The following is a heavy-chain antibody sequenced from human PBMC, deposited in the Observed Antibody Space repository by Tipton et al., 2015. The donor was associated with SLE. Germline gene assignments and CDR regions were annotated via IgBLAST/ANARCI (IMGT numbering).Heavy chain of an antibody. D-gene: IGHD2-2*01. CDR2: VHYSGST. CDR3: AREDIVVVPAAPSKWAFDI. J-gene: IGHJ3*02. CDR1: GGSISSYY. Sequence: TLSLTCTVSGGSISSYYWSWIRQPPGKGLEWIGYVHYSGSTDHNPSLKSRVTISADTSKNQFSLKLSSVTAADTAVYYCAREDIVVVPAAPSKWAFDIWGQGTMVTVSS. V-gene: IGHV4-59*12.